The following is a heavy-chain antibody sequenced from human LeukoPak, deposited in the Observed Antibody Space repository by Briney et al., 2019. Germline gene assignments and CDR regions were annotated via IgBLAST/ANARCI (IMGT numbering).Heavy chain of an antibody. CDR3: AGGYFESFAH. V-gene: IGHV4-59*02. CDR1: GASVSNSH. CDR2: LSYTGKT. D-gene: IGHD1-26*01. J-gene: IGHJ4*02. Sequence: PSETLSLTCTVSGASVSNSHWNWIRQFPGKGLEWIGCLSYTGKTDYNPSLSSRVTISLGTSNNQVSLKLKSVTAADTALYFCAGGYFESFAHWGPGTLVTVSS.